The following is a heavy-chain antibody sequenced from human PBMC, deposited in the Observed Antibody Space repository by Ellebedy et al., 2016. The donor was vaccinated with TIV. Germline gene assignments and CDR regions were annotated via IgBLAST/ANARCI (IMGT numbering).Heavy chain of an antibody. CDR3: ATRGSGGSSLWEPGGTFDI. CDR2: ISGSGGST. V-gene: IGHV3-23*01. Sequence: GGSLRLSXAASGFTFSSYAMSWVRQAPGKGLEWVSAISGSGGSTYYADSVKGRFTISRDNSKNTLYLQMNSLRAEDTAVYYCATRGSGGSSLWEPGGTFDIWGQGTMVTVSS. J-gene: IGHJ3*02. CDR1: GFTFSSYA. D-gene: IGHD2-15*01.